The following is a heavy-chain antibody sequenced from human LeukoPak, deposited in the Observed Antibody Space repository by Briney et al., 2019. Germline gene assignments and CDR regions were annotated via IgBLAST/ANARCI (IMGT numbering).Heavy chain of an antibody. Sequence: PGGSLRLSCAASGFTFRSYAMSWVRQAPGKGLEWVAVISYDGSNKYYADSVKGRFTISRDNSKNTLYLQMNSLRAEDTAVYYCAKDYGDYMYYYYGMDVWGQGTTVTVSS. J-gene: IGHJ6*02. CDR1: GFTFRSYA. CDR2: ISYDGSNK. CDR3: AKDYGDYMYYYYGMDV. V-gene: IGHV3-30*18. D-gene: IGHD4-17*01.